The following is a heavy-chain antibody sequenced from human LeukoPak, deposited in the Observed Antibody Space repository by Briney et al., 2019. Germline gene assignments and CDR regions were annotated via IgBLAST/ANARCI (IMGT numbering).Heavy chain of an antibody. CDR2: INHSGST. Sequence: GSLRLSCAASGFTFSSYAMSWIRQPPGKGLEWIGEINHSGSTNYNPSLKSRVTISVDTSKNQFSLKLSSVTAADTAVYYCARGLGQMWLLLLDYFDYWGQGTLVTVSS. D-gene: IGHD3-22*01. J-gene: IGHJ4*02. V-gene: IGHV4-34*01. CDR1: GFTFSSYA. CDR3: ARGLGQMWLLLLDYFDY.